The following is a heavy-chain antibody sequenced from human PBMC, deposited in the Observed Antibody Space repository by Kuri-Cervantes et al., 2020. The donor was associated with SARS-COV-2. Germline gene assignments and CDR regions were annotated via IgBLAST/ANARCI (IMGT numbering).Heavy chain of an antibody. J-gene: IGHJ4*02. Sequence: GESLKISCAASGFTFRSSGMHWVRQAPGKGLEWVAHLSNDGAHEYYADSVKGRFTISRDNFKNTLFLQMNSLRSEDTAMYYCAKGGDFWSGFTYFNSCGPGTLVTVSS. CDR2: LSNDGAHE. CDR3: AKGGDFWSGFTYFNS. V-gene: IGHV3-30*18. D-gene: IGHD3-3*01. CDR1: GFTFRSSG.